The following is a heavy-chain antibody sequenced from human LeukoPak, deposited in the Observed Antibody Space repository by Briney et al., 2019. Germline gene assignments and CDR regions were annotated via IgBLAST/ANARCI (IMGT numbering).Heavy chain of an antibody. D-gene: IGHD6-19*01. J-gene: IGHJ4*02. CDR3: ARARDTSGSMAY. CDR1: GYTFTGYY. Sequence: ASVTVSCKASGYTFTGYYMHWVRQAPGQGLEWMGWISANNGNTNYAQKLQGRVTMTTDTSTSTAYMELRSLRSDDTAVYYCARARDTSGSMAYWGQGTLVTVSS. CDR2: ISANNGNT. V-gene: IGHV1-18*04.